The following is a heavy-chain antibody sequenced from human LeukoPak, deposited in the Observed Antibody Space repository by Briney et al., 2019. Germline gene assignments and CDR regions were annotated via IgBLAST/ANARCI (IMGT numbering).Heavy chain of an antibody. CDR2: ISYDGGNK. D-gene: IGHD3-22*01. V-gene: IGHV3-30*18. Sequence: GGSLRLSCAASGFTFSSYGMHWVRQAPGKGLEWVAVISYDGGNKYYADSVKGRFTISRDNSKNTLYLQMNSLRAEDTAVYYCAKDSDDSSGYYYWYFDYWGQGTLVTVSS. CDR3: AKDSDDSSGYYYWYFDY. CDR1: GFTFSSYG. J-gene: IGHJ4*02.